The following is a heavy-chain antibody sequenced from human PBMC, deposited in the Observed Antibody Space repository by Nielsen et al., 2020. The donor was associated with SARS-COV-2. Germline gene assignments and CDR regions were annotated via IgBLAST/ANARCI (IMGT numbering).Heavy chain of an antibody. Sequence: SVKVSCKASGYTFTSYGISWVRQAPGQGLEWMGGIIPIFGTANYAQKFQGRVTITADESTSTAYMELSSLRSEDTAVYYCARLEDYYDSSGSRRRAFDIWGQGTMVTVSS. V-gene: IGHV1-69*13. J-gene: IGHJ3*02. CDR2: IIPIFGTA. CDR1: GYTFTSYG. D-gene: IGHD3-22*01. CDR3: ARLEDYYDSSGSRRRAFDI.